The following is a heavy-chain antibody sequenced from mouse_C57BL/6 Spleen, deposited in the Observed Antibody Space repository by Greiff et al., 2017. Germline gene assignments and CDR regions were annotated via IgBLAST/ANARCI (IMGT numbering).Heavy chain of an antibody. CDR1: GYTFTDYY. D-gene: IGHD1-1*01. CDR2: INPNNGGT. CDR3: ARKDYGEYGGY. J-gene: IGHJ2*01. Sequence: VQLQQSGPELVKPGASVKISCKASGYTFTDYYMNWVKQSHGKSLEWIGDINPNNGGTSYNQKFKGKATLTVDKSSSTAYMELRSLTSEDSAVYYCARKDYGEYGGYWGQGTTLTVSS. V-gene: IGHV1-26*01.